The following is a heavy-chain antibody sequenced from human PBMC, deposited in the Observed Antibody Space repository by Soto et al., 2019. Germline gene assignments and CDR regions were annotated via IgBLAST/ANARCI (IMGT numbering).Heavy chain of an antibody. CDR1: GYTFTSYG. J-gene: IGHJ6*02. CDR3: ARDYYDSSGYYNRRDGMDV. Sequence: GASVKVSCKASGYTFTSYGISWVRQAPGQGLEWMGWISAYNGNTNYAQKLQGRVTMTTDTSTSTAYMELRSLRSDDTAVYYCARDYYDSSGYYNRRDGMDVWGQGTTVS. V-gene: IGHV1-18*01. D-gene: IGHD3-22*01. CDR2: ISAYNGNT.